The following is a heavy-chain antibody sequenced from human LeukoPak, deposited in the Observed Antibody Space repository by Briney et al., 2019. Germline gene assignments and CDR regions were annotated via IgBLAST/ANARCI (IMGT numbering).Heavy chain of an antibody. D-gene: IGHD5-24*01. J-gene: IGHJ6*03. Sequence: GGSLRLSCAASGFTFTNYGMHWVRQAPGKGLEWVAVVWFDGTNKYYADSVKGRFTISRDNSKNTLYLQMNSLRAEDTAVYYCARASRGPDGHYYYYMDVWGKGTTVTVSS. CDR1: GFTFTNYG. CDR3: ARASRGPDGHYYYYMDV. CDR2: VWFDGTNK. V-gene: IGHV3-30*19.